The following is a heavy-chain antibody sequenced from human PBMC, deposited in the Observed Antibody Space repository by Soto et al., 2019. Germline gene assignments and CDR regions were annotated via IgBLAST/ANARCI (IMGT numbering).Heavy chain of an antibody. CDR3: ATENSGSYWLDY. CDR1: GYTLTELS. D-gene: IGHD1-26*01. V-gene: IGHV1-24*01. Sequence: ASVKVSCKVSGYTLTELSMHWVRQAPGKGLEWMGGFDPEDGETIYAQKFQGRVTMTEDTSTDTAYMELSSLRSEDTAVYYCATENSGSYWLDYWGQGTLVTVSS. CDR2: FDPEDGET. J-gene: IGHJ4*02.